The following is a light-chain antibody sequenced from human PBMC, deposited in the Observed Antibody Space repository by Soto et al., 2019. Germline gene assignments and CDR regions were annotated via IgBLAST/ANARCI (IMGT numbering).Light chain of an antibody. V-gene: IGKV1-33*01. CDR3: QQDDNLPIT. J-gene: IGKJ5*01. Sequence: DIQMTQSPSSLSASIGDRVTIICQASQDITNYLKWYQQKPGKAPKLLVYDGSNLETGVPSRFSGSGTGTHFSFTVSSLHPEDSATHDCQQDDNLPITFGEGTRLEIK. CDR1: QDITNY. CDR2: DGS.